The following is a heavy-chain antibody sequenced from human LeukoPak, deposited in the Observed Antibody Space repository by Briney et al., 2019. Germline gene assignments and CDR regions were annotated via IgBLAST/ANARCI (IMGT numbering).Heavy chain of an antibody. CDR2: ISYDGSNK. CDR1: GFTFSSYG. J-gene: IGHJ4*02. D-gene: IGHD4-17*01. Sequence: GGSLRLSWAASGFTFSSYGMHWVRQAPGKGLEWVAVISYDGSNKYYADSVKGRFTISRDNSKNTLYLQMNSLRAEDTAVYYCAKDVDGYYFDYWGQGTLVTVSS. V-gene: IGHV3-30*18. CDR3: AKDVDGYYFDY.